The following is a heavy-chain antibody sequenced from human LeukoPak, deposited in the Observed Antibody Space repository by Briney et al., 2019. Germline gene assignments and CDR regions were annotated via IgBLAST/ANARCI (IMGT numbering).Heavy chain of an antibody. V-gene: IGHV3-43*01. CDR3: AKKGYGGNSGGAYFDY. Sequence: PGGSLRLSCAASGFTFSNYTMHWVRQAPGRGLEWVSLISWDGGTTYYADSVKGRFTISRDNSKNSLYLQMNSLRTEDTALYYCAKKGYGGNSGGAYFDYWGQGTLVTVSS. J-gene: IGHJ4*02. CDR1: GFTFSNYT. D-gene: IGHD4-23*01. CDR2: ISWDGGTT.